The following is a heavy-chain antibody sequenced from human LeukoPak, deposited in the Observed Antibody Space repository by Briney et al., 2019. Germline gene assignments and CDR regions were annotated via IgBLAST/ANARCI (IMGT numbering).Heavy chain of an antibody. CDR1: GDSVSSNSAA. V-gene: IGHV6-1*01. CDR3: ARPTGPIDY. CDR2: TYYRSKWYT. J-gene: IGHJ4*02. D-gene: IGHD1-1*01. Sequence: QTLSLTCAISGDSVSSNSAAWNWIRQTPSRGLEWLGRTYYRSKWYTYYAASVKSRIAINRDTSKNQFSLQLNSVTPEDTAVYYCARPTGPIDYWGQGTLVTVSS.